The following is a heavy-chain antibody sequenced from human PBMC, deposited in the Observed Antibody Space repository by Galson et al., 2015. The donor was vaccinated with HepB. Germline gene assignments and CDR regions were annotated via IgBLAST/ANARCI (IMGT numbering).Heavy chain of an antibody. CDR3: ARTAAPYYYYFGLDV. Sequence: SLRLSCAASGFTFRTYTMNWVRQAPGKGLEWVSSISGSSSFIYYADSVRGRFTISRDNSKNTLYLQMNSLRADDTALYYCARTAAPYYYYFGLDVWGQGTTVTVSS. J-gene: IGHJ6*02. CDR1: GFTFRTYT. CDR2: ISGSSSFI. D-gene: IGHD6-25*01. V-gene: IGHV3-21*01.